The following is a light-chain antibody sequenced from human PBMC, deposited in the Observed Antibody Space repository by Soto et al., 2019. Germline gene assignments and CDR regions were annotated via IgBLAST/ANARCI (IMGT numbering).Light chain of an antibody. V-gene: IGKV1-5*01. CDR1: QSINNL. Sequence: DVQMTQSPSTLSASVGDRVTITCRASQSINNLLAWYQQKPGKAPKFLIYDVSTLESGVPSRFSGSGSGTEVTLTISSLQPEDFATDYGQQYDSYSLTFGGGTRVEIK. CDR3: QQYDSYSLT. J-gene: IGKJ4*01. CDR2: DVS.